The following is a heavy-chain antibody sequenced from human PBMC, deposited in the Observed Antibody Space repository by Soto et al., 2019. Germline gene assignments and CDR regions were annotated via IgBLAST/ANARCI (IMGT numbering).Heavy chain of an antibody. CDR3: ARCAYCDSARFDY. Sequence: QVQLVQSGAEVKKSGASVKVSCKASGYTFTSHDINWVRQATGQGLEWMGWMNPNSGNTGYAQKFKGRVTMTRNTAVCTAYMGLSSLSSEDTAVDYCARCAYCDSARFDYWGQGTLVTVSS. V-gene: IGHV1-8*01. CDR2: MNPNSGNT. J-gene: IGHJ4*02. CDR1: GYTFTSHD. D-gene: IGHD4-17*01.